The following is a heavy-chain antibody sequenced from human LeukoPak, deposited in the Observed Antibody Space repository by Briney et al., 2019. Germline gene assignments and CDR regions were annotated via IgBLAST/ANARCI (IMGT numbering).Heavy chain of an antibody. J-gene: IGHJ6*02. CDR1: GGTFSNYA. D-gene: IGHD2-15*01. CDR2: IIPILGIA. CDR3: ARRFVVVAANYYYYYGMDV. Sequence: GASVKVSCKASGGTFSNYAISWVRQAPGQGLEWMGRIIPILGIANYAQKFQGRVTITADKSTSTAYMELSSLRSEDTAVYYCARRFVVVAANYYYYYGMDVWGQGTTVTVSS. V-gene: IGHV1-69*04.